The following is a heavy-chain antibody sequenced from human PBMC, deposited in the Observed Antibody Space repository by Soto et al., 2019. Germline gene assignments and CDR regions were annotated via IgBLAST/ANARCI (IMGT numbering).Heavy chain of an antibody. J-gene: IGHJ6*02. CDR2: ISAYNGNT. D-gene: IGHD6-19*01. CDR3: ARDSLAVAGTDYYYYYGMDV. CDR1: GYTFTSYG. Sequence: ASVKVSCKASGYTFTSYGISWVRQAPGQGLEWMGWISAYNGNTNYEQKLQGRVTMTTDTSTSTAYMELRSLRSDDTAVYYCARDSLAVAGTDYYYYYGMDVWGQGTTVTVSS. V-gene: IGHV1-18*01.